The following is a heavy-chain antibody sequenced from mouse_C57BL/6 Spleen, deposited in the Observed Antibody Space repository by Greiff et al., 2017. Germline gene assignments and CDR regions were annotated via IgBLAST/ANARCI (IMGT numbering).Heavy chain of an antibody. D-gene: IGHD1-1*01. J-gene: IGHJ1*03. CDR1: GYTFTNFW. CDR3: ARIGYYYGSSYPWYFDV. Sequence: QVQLQQSGAELVRPGTSVKMSCKASGYTFTNFWIGWAKQRPGHGLEWIGDIYPGGGYTNYNEKFKGKATLTADKSSSTAYMQFSSLTSEDSAIYYGARIGYYYGSSYPWYFDVWGTGTTVTVSS. V-gene: IGHV1-63*01. CDR2: IYPGGGYT.